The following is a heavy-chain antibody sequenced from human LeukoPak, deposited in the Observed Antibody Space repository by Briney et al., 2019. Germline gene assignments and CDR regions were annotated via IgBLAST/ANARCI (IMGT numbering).Heavy chain of an antibody. D-gene: IGHD4-23*01. V-gene: IGHV4-59*01. J-gene: IGHJ4*02. CDR3: ARADYSGNRFDS. CDR1: GGSISGYY. CDR2: IYPGGSA. Sequence: SETLSLTCSVSGGSISGYYWSWIRQPPGKGLEWIGYIYPGGSANYNPPLKSRVTISENMSRNQLSLRLSAVTAADTALYYCARADYSGNRFDSWGRGTLVTVSP.